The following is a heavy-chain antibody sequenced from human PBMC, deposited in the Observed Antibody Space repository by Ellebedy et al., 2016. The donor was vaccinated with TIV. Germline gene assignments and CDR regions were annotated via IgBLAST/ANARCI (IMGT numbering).Heavy chain of an antibody. CDR1: GFTFSNYA. V-gene: IGHV3-23*01. CDR3: AKVRSRDFDY. Sequence: GESLKISCAASGFTFSNYAMNWVRQAPGKGLEWVSVISDSGAATYYADSVKGRFTISRDNSKNTLFLQMNSLRVEDTAVYYCAKVRSRDFDYWGQGTLVTVSS. D-gene: IGHD2-2*01. CDR2: ISDSGAAT. J-gene: IGHJ4*02.